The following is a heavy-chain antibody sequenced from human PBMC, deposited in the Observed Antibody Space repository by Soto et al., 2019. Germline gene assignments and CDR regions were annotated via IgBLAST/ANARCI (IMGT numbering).Heavy chain of an antibody. Sequence: QVQLVQSGAEVKKPGASVKVSCKASGYTFTSYAMHWVRQAPGQRLEWMGWINAGNGNTKYSQKFQGRVTITRDTSASTAYMELRSLRSEDTSVYYCAREGRITILLGDYWGQGTLVTVSS. V-gene: IGHV1-3*01. CDR3: AREGRITILLGDY. CDR2: INAGNGNT. J-gene: IGHJ4*02. CDR1: GYTFTSYA. D-gene: IGHD3-3*01.